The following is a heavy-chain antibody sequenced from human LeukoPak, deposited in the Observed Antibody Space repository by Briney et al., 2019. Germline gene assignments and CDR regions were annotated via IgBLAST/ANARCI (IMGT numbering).Heavy chain of an antibody. Sequence: ASVKVSCKASGHTSTTYAIHWVRQAPGQGLEWMGWISAYNGNTNYAQKLQGRVTMTTDTSTSTAYMELRSLRSDDTAVYYCARWNYYYGMDVWGQGTTVTVSS. CDR3: ARWNYYYGMDV. V-gene: IGHV1-18*01. CDR1: GHTSTTYA. CDR2: ISAYNGNT. J-gene: IGHJ6*02.